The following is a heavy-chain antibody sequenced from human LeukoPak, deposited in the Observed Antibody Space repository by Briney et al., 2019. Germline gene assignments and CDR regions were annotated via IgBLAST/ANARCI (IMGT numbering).Heavy chain of an antibody. D-gene: IGHD5-18*01. CDR1: GFTFSSYS. CDR3: ATIPEGYSYGPFDY. Sequence: GGSLRLSCAASGFTFSSYSMNWVRQAPGKGLEWVSSISSSSSYIYYADSVKGRFTISRDNAKNSLYLQMNSLRAEDTAVYYCATIPEGYSYGPFDYWGQGTLVTVSS. V-gene: IGHV3-21*01. CDR2: ISSSSSYI. J-gene: IGHJ4*02.